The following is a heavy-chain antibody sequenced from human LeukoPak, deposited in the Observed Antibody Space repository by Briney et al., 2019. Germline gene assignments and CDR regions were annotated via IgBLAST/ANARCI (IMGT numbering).Heavy chain of an antibody. D-gene: IGHD5-18*01. CDR1: GFAFSSDW. V-gene: IGHV3-74*01. CDR3: ATGSGLWSPDY. J-gene: IGHJ4*02. CDR2: INTDGSST. Sequence: PGGSLRLSCAASGFAFSSDWMHWVRQAPGKGLVWVSRINTDGSSTSYADSVKGRFTISRDSAKNRLYVQMNSLRADDTAVYYCATGSGLWSPDYWGQGTLVTVSS.